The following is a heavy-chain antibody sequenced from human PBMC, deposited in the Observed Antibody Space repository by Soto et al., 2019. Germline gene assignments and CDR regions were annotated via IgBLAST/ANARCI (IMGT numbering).Heavy chain of an antibody. J-gene: IGHJ3*02. Sequence: PGGSLRLSCAASGFTFSSYAMHWVRQAPGKGLEWVAVISYDGSNKYYADSVKGRFTISRDNSKNTLYLQMNSLRAEDTAVYYCARDLWTTVTPGHAFDIWGQGT. V-gene: IGHV3-30-3*01. CDR1: GFTFSSYA. CDR2: ISYDGSNK. D-gene: IGHD4-17*01. CDR3: ARDLWTTVTPGHAFDI.